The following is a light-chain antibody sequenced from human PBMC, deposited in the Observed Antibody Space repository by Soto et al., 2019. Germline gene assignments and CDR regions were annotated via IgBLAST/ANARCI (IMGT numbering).Light chain of an antibody. Sequence: QSVLTQPPSASRSPGQSFTISCTGTSTDVGAYNYVSWYQQHPGKAPKLMIYEVTKRPSGVPDRFSGSKSGNTASLTVSGLQTEDEADYYCGSHAGNSNLVFGGGTKLTVL. V-gene: IGLV2-8*02. J-gene: IGLJ3*02. CDR3: GSHAGNSNLV. CDR1: STDVGAYNY. CDR2: EVT.